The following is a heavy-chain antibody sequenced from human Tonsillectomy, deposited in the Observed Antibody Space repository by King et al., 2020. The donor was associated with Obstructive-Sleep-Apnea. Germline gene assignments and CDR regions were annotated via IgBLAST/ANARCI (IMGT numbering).Heavy chain of an antibody. CDR2: LNPNGGST. V-gene: IGHV1-46*01. CDR1: GYTFTNYY. D-gene: IGHD4-23*01. CDR3: ARGPSGGNNWFDP. J-gene: IGHJ5*02. Sequence: VQLVESGAEVKKPGASVKVSCKASGYTFTNYYVHWVRQAPGQGLEWLGILNPNGGSTSYAQKFQGRVTMTRDTSTSTVYMELSSLRSEDMAVYYCARGPSGGNNWFDPWGQGTLVTVSS.